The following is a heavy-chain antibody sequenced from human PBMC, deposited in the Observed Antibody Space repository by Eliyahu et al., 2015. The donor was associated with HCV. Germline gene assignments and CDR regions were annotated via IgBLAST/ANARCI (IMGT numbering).Heavy chain of an antibody. Sequence: EVQLLESGRGVVQPGGSLILSCSASGFPFNNYAMSWVRQGPGKGLEWVSTVSGSGGTTYYAGSVKGRFTISRDNSRNTLYLQMNSLRAEDTAVYYCAKAQFRSTMVRVIINTVPFDFWGPGTLVTVSS. CDR3: AKAQFRSTMVRVIINTVPFDF. CDR1: GFPFNNYA. CDR2: VSGSGGTT. V-gene: IGHV3-23*01. J-gene: IGHJ4*02. D-gene: IGHD3-10*01.